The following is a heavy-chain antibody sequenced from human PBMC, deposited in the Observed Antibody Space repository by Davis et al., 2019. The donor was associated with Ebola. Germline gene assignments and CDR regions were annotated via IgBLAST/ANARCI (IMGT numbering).Heavy chain of an antibody. J-gene: IGHJ4*02. V-gene: IGHV4-4*02. CDR1: GGSISSSNW. Sequence: SETLSLTCAVSGGSISSSNWWSWVRQPPGKGLEWIGEIYHSGSTNYNPSLKSRVTISVDTSKNQFSLKLSSVTAADTAVYYCARRQLVSRRGYFDYWGQGTLVTVSS. CDR2: IYHSGST. D-gene: IGHD6-6*01. CDR3: ARRQLVSRRGYFDY.